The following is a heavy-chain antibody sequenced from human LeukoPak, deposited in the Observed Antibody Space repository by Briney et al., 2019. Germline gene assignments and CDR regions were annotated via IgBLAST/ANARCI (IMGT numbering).Heavy chain of an antibody. CDR3: ARDKGTVNGMDV. CDR2: IYSGGST. D-gene: IGHD4-17*01. CDR1: GLTVSSNY. Sequence: GGSLRLSCAASGLTVSSNYMSWVRQAPGKGLEWVSVIYSGGSTYYADSVKGRFTISRDNSKNTLYLQMNSLRAEDTAVYYCARDKGTVNGMDVWGQGTTVTVSS. V-gene: IGHV3-66*01. J-gene: IGHJ6*02.